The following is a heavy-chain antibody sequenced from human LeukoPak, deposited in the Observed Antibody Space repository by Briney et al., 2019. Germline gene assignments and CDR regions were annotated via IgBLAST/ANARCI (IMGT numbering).Heavy chain of an antibody. CDR1: GGSISGYH. D-gene: IGHD2-21*02. Sequence: SETLSLTCVVSGGSISGYHWSWIRQPPGKGLEWIGYIYYKGTTNYNPSLKSRVTISVDTSKSQFSLKLSSVTAADTAVYYCARLVAVTGTVDWFDPWGQGTLVTVSS. CDR3: ARLVAVTGTVDWFDP. V-gene: IGHV4-59*08. J-gene: IGHJ5*02. CDR2: IYYKGTT.